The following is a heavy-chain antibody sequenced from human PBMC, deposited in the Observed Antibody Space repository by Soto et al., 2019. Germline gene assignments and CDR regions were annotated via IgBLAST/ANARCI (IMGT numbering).Heavy chain of an antibody. V-gene: IGHV3-30*18. D-gene: IGHD1-26*01. CDR3: AKDLSGSYFPAPVGY. J-gene: IGHJ4*02. CDR1: GFTFSSYG. Sequence: PGGSLRLSCAASGFTFSSYGMHWVRQAPGKGLEWVAVISYDGSEKYYSDSVKGRFTISRDNSKNTLYLQMNNLRAEDTAVYYCAKDLSGSYFPAPVGYWGQGTLVTVSS. CDR2: ISYDGSEK.